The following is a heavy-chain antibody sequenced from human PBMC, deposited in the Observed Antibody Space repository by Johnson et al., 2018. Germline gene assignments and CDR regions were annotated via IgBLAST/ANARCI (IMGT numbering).Heavy chain of an antibody. CDR3: AKDPVTTVTTDI. CDR1: GYSFSSYW. CDR2: IYPGDSET. J-gene: IGHJ3*02. Sequence: QLVESGAEVRKXGESLKISCKGSGYSFSSYWIGWVRQMPGKGLEWMGIIYPGDSETRYSPSLQGQVTFSSDKSSSTAYLQWSSLKASDTAMYYCAKDPVTTVTTDIWGQGTMVTVSS. D-gene: IGHD4-17*01. V-gene: IGHV5-51*01.